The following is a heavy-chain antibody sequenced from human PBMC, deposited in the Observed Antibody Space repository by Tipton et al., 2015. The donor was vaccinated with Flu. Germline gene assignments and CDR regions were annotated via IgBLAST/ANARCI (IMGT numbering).Heavy chain of an antibody. Sequence: TLSLTCTVSGGSISSSSYYWGWIRQPPGKGLEWIGSIYYSGSTYYNPSLKSRVTISVDTSKNQFSLKLSSVTAADTAVYYCARTLPASSSPGYFDYWGQGTLVTVSS. V-gene: IGHV4-39*01. CDR3: ARTLPASSSPGYFDY. CDR2: IYYSGST. D-gene: IGHD6-6*01. CDR1: GGSISSSSYY. J-gene: IGHJ4*02.